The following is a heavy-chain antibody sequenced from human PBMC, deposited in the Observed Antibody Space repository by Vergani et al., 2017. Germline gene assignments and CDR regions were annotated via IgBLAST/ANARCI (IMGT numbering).Heavy chain of an antibody. CDR2: ISWNSGST. CDR3: ARGGDGYNYPYYYYYYMDV. CDR1: GFTFDDYA. Sequence: EVQLVESGGGLVQPGRSLRLSCAASGFTFDDYAMHWVRQAPGKGLGWVSGISWNSGSTGYADSVKGRFTISRDNAKNSLYLQMNSLRAEDTAVYYCARGGDGYNYPYYYYYYMDVWGKGTTVTVSS. D-gene: IGHD5-24*01. V-gene: IGHV3-9*01. J-gene: IGHJ6*03.